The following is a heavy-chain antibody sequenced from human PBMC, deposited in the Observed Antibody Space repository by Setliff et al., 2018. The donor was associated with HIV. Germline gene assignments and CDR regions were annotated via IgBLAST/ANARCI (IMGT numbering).Heavy chain of an antibody. CDR3: VRGCLTTICDHSFYLDV. CDR2: INWNGQTS. J-gene: IGHJ6*03. V-gene: IGHV3-20*04. Sequence: PGGSLRLSCAASGFTFDDYEMSWVRQIPGKGLEWVSHINWNGQTSGYADSVRGRFTVSRDNAKNVLYLQMNNLGAEDTAFYYCVRGCLTTICDHSFYLDVLGKGATVTVS. D-gene: IGHD3-22*01. CDR1: GFTFDDYE.